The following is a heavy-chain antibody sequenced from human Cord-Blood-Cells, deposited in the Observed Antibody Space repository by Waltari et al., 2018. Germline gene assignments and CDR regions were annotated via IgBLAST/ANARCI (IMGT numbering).Heavy chain of an antibody. V-gene: IGHV1-69*12. CDR3: ARGGFRGYSYGYFDY. D-gene: IGHD5-18*01. J-gene: IGHJ4*02. CDR1: GATFIRWA. CDR2: SIPIFGTA. Sequence: QVQLGHSGAEVKRPGSSVKVSCKASGATFIRWAISWVRHAPGQGLEWMGGSIPIFGTANYAQKFQGRVTITADESTSTAYMELSSLRSEDTAVYYCARGGFRGYSYGYFDYWGQGTLVTVSS.